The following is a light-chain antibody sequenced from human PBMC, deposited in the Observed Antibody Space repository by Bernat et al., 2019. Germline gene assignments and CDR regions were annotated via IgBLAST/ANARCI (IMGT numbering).Light chain of an antibody. CDR1: SSDIGRYNY. CDR2: AAA. CDR3: SSYTRSATYV. Sequence: QAALARAASVSGAPGQSITISCIGTSSDIGRYNYVSWYQQHPGKAPNLLIYAAANRPSGVSNRFSASKSGNTASLTISGLQAEDESDYYCSSYTRSATYVFGTGTKVTVL. J-gene: IGLJ1*01. V-gene: IGLV2-14*03.